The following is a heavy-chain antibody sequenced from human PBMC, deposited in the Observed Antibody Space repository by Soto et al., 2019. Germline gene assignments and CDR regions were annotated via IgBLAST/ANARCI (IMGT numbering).Heavy chain of an antibody. CDR3: ARASVPVDTAMALDY. V-gene: IGHV1-18*01. J-gene: IGHJ4*02. CDR2: ISAYNGNT. Sequence: ASVKVSCKASGYTFTSYGISWVRQAPGQGLEWMGWISAYNGNTNYAQKLQGRVTMTTDTSTSTAYMELRSLRSDDTAVYYCARASVPVDTAMALDYWGQGTLVTVSS. CDR1: GYTFTSYG. D-gene: IGHD5-18*01.